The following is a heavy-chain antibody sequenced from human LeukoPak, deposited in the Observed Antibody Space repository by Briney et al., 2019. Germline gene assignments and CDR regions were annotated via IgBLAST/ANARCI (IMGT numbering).Heavy chain of an antibody. CDR1: GFTFSTYW. D-gene: IGHD3-22*01. CDR3: ARHHAYYYDSSGYYHDAFDI. V-gene: IGHV4-39*01. CDR2: IYYSGST. J-gene: IGHJ3*02. Sequence: GSLRLSCEASGFTFSTYWMTWVRQPPGKGLEWIGSIYYSGSTYYNPSLKSRVTISVDTSKNQFSLKLSSVTAADTAVYYCARHHAYYYDSSGYYHDAFDIWGQGTMVTVSS.